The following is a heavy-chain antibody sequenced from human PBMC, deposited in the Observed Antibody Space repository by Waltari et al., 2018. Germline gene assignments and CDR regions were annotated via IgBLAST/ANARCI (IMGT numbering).Heavy chain of an antibody. Sequence: QVTLQQSGPRVVKPSGTLSLTCTFSGGSFTTYSWSWIRQPPGKGLEWIGYVSVTGGTNYSPTLQSRVTLSADPSENQVSLTLTSVTAADTAVYYCAKSWNTHYYYYIDVWGKGTTVTVSS. J-gene: IGHJ6*03. CDR1: GGSFTTYS. CDR3: AKSWNTHYYYYIDV. CDR2: VSVTGGT. V-gene: IGHV4-4*09. D-gene: IGHD1-1*01.